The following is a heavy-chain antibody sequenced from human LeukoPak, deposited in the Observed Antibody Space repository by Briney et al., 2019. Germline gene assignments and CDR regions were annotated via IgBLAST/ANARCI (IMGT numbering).Heavy chain of an antibody. CDR1: GFTFSSYG. CDR3: AKALIGYYFYYGMDV. Sequence: GGSLRLSCAASGFTFSSYGMHWVRQAPGKGLEWVAVISYDGSNKYYADSVKGRFTISRDNSKNTLYLQMNSLRAEDTAVYYCAKALIGYYFYYGMDVWGQGTTVTVSS. CDR2: ISYDGSNK. J-gene: IGHJ6*02. V-gene: IGHV3-30*18.